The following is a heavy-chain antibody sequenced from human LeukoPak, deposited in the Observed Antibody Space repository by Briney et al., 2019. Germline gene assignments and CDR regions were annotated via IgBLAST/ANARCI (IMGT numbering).Heavy chain of an antibody. V-gene: IGHV3-74*03. J-gene: IGHJ4*02. Sequence: GGSLRLSCAASGFTFSNYWVHWVRHAPGKGLVWVSRINRDGSTTKYADSVKGRFTVSRDNAKNTLNLQMNSLRAEDTAVYYCARDKKSGESSEIDYWGQGTLVTVSS. D-gene: IGHD3-10*01. CDR1: GFTFSNYW. CDR3: ARDKKSGESSEIDY. CDR2: INRDGSTT.